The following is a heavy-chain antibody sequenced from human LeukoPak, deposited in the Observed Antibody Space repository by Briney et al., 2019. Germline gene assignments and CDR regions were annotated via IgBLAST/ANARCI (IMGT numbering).Heavy chain of an antibody. V-gene: IGHV1-46*01. CDR3: ARDYGDFAFFDY. J-gene: IGHJ4*02. CDR1: GYTFTSYY. D-gene: IGHD4-17*01. Sequence: GASVKVSCKASGYTFTSYYMHWVGQAPGQGLEWMGIINPSGGSTSYAQKFQGRVTMTRDTSTSTVYMELSSLRSEDTAVYYCARDYGDFAFFDYWGQGTLVTVSS. CDR2: INPSGGST.